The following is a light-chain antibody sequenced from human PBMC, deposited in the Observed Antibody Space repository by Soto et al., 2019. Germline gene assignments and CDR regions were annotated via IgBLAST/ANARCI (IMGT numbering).Light chain of an antibody. J-gene: IGKJ1*01. CDR3: QQSYSTLWT. Sequence: DIPMTQSPSSLSASLAARVTITCRASQSISRHLHWHQQKPGKALKLLIYAASGLQSGLPSRFSGSGSGTDFTLTISSLQPEDFATYYCQQSYSTLWTFGQGTKVESK. CDR2: AAS. CDR1: QSISRH. V-gene: IGKV1-39*01.